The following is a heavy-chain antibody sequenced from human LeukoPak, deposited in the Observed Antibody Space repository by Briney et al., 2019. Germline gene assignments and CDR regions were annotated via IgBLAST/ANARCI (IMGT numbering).Heavy chain of an antibody. V-gene: IGHV4-59*01. J-gene: IGHJ2*01. CDR2: IYYSGGT. CDR1: GGSISSYY. Sequence: SETLSLTCTVSGGSISSYYWSWIRQPPGKGLEWIGYIYYSGGTNYNPSLKSRVSILVETSKNQFSLKPSSVTAADTAVYYCARDSSGWWYFDLWGRGTLVTVSS. CDR3: ARDSSGWWYFDL. D-gene: IGHD6-19*01.